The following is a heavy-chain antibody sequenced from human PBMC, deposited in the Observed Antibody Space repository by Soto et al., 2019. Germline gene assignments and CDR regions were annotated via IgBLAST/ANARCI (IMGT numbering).Heavy chain of an antibody. Sequence: SVEVSCKASGGTFSSYAISWVRQAPGQGLEWMGGIIPIFGTANYAQKFQGRVTITADKSTSTAYMELSSLRSEDTAVYYCAREMSTYYYDSSGYHDDAFDIWGQGTMVTVSS. CDR2: IIPIFGTA. J-gene: IGHJ3*02. CDR3: AREMSTYYYDSSGYHDDAFDI. D-gene: IGHD3-22*01. V-gene: IGHV1-69*06. CDR1: GGTFSSYA.